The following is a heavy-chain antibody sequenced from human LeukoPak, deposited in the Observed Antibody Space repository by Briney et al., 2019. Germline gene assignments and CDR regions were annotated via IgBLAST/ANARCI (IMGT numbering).Heavy chain of an antibody. J-gene: IGHJ4*02. CDR1: GGSFSGYY. CDR3: ASPVSGSSGWYYNY. D-gene: IGHD6-19*01. V-gene: IGHV4-34*01. CDR2: INHSGST. Sequence: SETLSLTCAVYGGSFSGYYWSWIRQPPGKGLEWIGEINHSGSTNYNPSLKSRVTISVYTSKNQFSLKLSSVTAADTAVYYWASPVSGSSGWYYNYWGQGTLVTVSS.